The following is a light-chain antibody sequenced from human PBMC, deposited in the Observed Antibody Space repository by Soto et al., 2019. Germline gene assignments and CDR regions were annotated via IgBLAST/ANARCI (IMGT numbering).Light chain of an antibody. CDR3: SSYSSRSTVV. V-gene: IGLV2-14*01. CDR2: DVS. J-gene: IGLJ2*01. CDR1: SSDVGGYNY. Sequence: QSALTQHASVSGSPGQSITISCTGTSSDVGGYNYVSWYQQHPGKAPKLVLYDVSNRPSGSSNRFSGSKSGNTASLTISGLQAEDEADYYCSSYSSRSTVVFGGGTKLTVL.